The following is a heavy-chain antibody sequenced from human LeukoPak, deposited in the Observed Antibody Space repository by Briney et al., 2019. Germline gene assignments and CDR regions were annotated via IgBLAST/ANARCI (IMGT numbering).Heavy chain of an antibody. J-gene: IGHJ6*02. Sequence: ASVKVFCKASGYTFTSYDINWVRQATGQGLEWMGWMNPNSGNTGYAQKFKGRVPMTRNTSISTAYMELSSLRSEDTAVYYCARDWGSTMTLIYGMDVWGQGTTVTVSS. CDR3: ARDWGSTMTLIYGMDV. CDR1: GYTFTSYD. D-gene: IGHD3-22*01. V-gene: IGHV1-8*01. CDR2: MNPNSGNT.